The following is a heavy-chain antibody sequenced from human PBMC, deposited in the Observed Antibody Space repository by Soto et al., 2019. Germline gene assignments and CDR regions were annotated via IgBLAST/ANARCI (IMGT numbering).Heavy chain of an antibody. J-gene: IGHJ5*02. CDR2: IIPIYGTT. CDR3: ARDAGYCSSTSCNKWFDP. Sequence: SVKVSCKASGGTFSSYAISWVRQAPGQGLEWMGGIIPIYGTTNYAQKLQGRVTMTTDASTSTAYMELRSLRSDDTAVYYCARDAGYCSSTSCNKWFDPWGQGTLVTVSS. D-gene: IGHD2-2*01. V-gene: IGHV1-69*05. CDR1: GGTFSSYA.